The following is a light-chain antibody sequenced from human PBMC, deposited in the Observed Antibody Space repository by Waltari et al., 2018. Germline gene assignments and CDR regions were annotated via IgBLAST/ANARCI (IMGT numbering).Light chain of an antibody. Sequence: QSVLTQPPSASGTPGQKVTMSCSGGRSDIGNNYVYWYQQLPGTTPKLLIYRNTPRPSGVPDRISASKSDTSASLAISGLRSEDEAIYYCASWDDRLGGVLFGGGTKLTVL. CDR1: RSDIGNNY. V-gene: IGLV1-47*01. CDR3: ASWDDRLGGVL. CDR2: RNT. J-gene: IGLJ2*01.